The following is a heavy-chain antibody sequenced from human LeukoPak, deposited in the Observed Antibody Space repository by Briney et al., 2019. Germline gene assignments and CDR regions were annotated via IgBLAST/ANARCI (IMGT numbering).Heavy chain of an antibody. CDR2: INPSGGST. CDR1: GYTFTSYY. D-gene: IGHD3-22*01. V-gene: IGHV1-46*01. J-gene: IGHJ4*02. Sequence: ASVKPSCKASGYTFTSYYMHWVRQAPGQGLEWMGIINPSGGSTSYAQKFQGRVTMTRDMSTSTVYMELSSLRSEDTAVYYCARERSSGYYYFGYWGQGTLVTVSS. CDR3: ARERSSGYYYFGY.